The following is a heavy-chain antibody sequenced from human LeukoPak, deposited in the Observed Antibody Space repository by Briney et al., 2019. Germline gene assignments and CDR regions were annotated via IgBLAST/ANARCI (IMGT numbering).Heavy chain of an antibody. D-gene: IGHD3-10*01. Sequence: GESLKISCKGSGYSFTSYWIGWGRQIPGKGLEWMGSIYPGDSDTRYSPSFQGQVTISADKSISTAYLQWSSLKASDTAMYYCASGRSGSSPLFDYWGQGTLVTVSS. CDR3: ASGRSGSSPLFDY. J-gene: IGHJ4*02. CDR2: IYPGDSDT. CDR1: GYSFTSYW. V-gene: IGHV5-51*01.